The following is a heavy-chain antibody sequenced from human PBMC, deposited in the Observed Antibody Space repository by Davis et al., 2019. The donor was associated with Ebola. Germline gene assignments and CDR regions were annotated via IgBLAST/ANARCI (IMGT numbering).Heavy chain of an antibody. CDR2: INPHNGNT. CDR1: GYTFTSYG. V-gene: IGHV1-18*01. Sequence: ASVKVSCKASGYTFTSYGISWVRQAPGQGLEWMGWINPHNGNTNYAQNVQGRVIMTSDTATTTAYMEVGSLRSDDTAVYYCARVGNLVLDYWGQGTLVTVSS. J-gene: IGHJ4*02. CDR3: ARVGNLVLDY. D-gene: IGHD6-6*01.